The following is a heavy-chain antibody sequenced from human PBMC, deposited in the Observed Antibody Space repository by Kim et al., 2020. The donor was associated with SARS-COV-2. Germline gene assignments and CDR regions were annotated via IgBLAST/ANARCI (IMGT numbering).Heavy chain of an antibody. CDR1: GFTFSSYG. CDR3: ARELISGDDSCGYYYGYGSGI. Sequence: GGSLRLSCAASGFTFSSYGMHWVRQAPGKGLEWVAVIWYDGSNIYYADSVKGRFTISRDNSKNTLYLQMNSLRAEDTAVYYCARELISGDDSCGYYYGYGSGIWGPGTTGSVS. CDR2: IWYDGSNI. D-gene: IGHD3-22*01. J-gene: IGHJ6*02. V-gene: IGHV3-33*01.